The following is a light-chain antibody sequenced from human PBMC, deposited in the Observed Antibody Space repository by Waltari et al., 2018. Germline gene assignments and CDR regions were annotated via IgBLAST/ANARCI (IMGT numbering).Light chain of an antibody. CDR3: CSYTARDTLV. CDR2: DVS. V-gene: IGLV2-14*03. Sequence: QSALTQPASVSGSPGPSITLPCSGANSDVGIYNSVSWYHQHPGLAPKLLISDVSDRPSGVSDRFSGSKSGNTAFLIISGLQAEDEGDYYCCSYTARDTLVFGGGTKVTVL. J-gene: IGLJ3*02. CDR1: NSDVGIYNS.